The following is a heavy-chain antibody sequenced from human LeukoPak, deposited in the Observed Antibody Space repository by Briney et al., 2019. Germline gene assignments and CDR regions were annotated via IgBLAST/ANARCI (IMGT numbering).Heavy chain of an antibody. CDR3: ARAPHYSNYGPYYYGMDV. CDR2: ISGSGGST. V-gene: IGHV3-23*01. D-gene: IGHD4-11*01. Sequence: GGSLRLSCAASGFTFSSYAMSWVRQAPGKGLEWVSAISGSGGSTNYADSVKGRFTISRDNAKNSLYLQKNSLRAEDTAVYYCARAPHYSNYGPYYYGMDVWGQGTTVTVSS. CDR1: GFTFSSYA. J-gene: IGHJ6*02.